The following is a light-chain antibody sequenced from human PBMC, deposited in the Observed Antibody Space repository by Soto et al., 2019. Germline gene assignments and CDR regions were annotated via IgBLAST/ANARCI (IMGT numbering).Light chain of an antibody. J-gene: IGLJ3*02. CDR2: DTT. CDR1: TGPVSGLHY. CDR3: SLSYDGRRV. Sequence: QAVVTQEPSLTVSPGGTVTLTCASSTGPVSGLHYPYWFQQRPGQAPWTLIYDTTNKHPWTPARFSGSVLGDKVALTLSDAQPEHEAESFCSLSYDGRRVFGGGTKLAVL. V-gene: IGLV7-46*01.